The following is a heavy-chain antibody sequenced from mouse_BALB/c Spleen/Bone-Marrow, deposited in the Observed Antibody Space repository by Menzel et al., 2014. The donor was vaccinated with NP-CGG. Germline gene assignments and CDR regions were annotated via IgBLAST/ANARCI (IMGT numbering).Heavy chain of an antibody. CDR2: INPYNGAT. CDR1: GYSFTDYY. Sequence: VQLKESGPELVKPGASVKGSCKASGYSFTDYYMHWVKQSHVKSLEWIGRINPYNGATSYNQNFKDKASLTVDKSSTTAYMELHSLTSEESAVYYCATDRYDEDYAMDYWGQGTSVTVSS. D-gene: IGHD2-14*01. V-gene: IGHV1S135*01. J-gene: IGHJ4*01. CDR3: ATDRYDEDYAMDY.